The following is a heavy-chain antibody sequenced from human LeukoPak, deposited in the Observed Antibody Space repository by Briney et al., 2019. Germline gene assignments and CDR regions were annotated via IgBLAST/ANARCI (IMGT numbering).Heavy chain of an antibody. CDR2: IYYSGST. D-gene: IGHD2-2*01. Sequence: SQTLSLTCTVSGGSISSGDYYWSWIRQPPGKGLEWIGYIYYSGSTYYNPSLKSRVTISVDTSKNQFSLKLSSVTAADTAVYYCARDSGYCSSTSCYPFDYWGQGTLVTVSP. CDR1: GGSISSGDYY. V-gene: IGHV4-30-4*01. J-gene: IGHJ4*02. CDR3: ARDSGYCSSTSCYPFDY.